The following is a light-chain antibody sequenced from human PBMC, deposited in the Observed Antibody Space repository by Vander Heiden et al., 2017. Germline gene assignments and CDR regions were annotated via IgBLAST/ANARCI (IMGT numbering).Light chain of an antibody. Sequence: IQMTQSPSSLSASVGDRVTITCRASQSISNYLNWYQHKPGKAPNLLIYGASSLQSGVPSTFSGSGSGTDFTLTITSLQPEDFATYYCQQSYNSPYTFGQGTKLENK. J-gene: IGKJ2*01. V-gene: IGKV1-39*01. CDR2: GAS. CDR3: QQSYNSPYT. CDR1: QSISNY.